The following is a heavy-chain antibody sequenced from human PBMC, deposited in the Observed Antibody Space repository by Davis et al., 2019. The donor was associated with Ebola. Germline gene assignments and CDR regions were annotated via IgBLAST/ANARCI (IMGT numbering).Heavy chain of an antibody. V-gene: IGHV5-10-1*01. D-gene: IGHD2-2*01. CDR3: ARRYCSSTSCYYHYYGMDV. CDR1: GYSFTSYW. CDR2: IVTSDTYT. J-gene: IGHJ6*02. Sequence: GESLKISCKGSGYSFTSYWISWVRQVPGKGLEWMGRIVTSDTYTNYSPSFQGHFTISADKSISTAYLQWISLKASDTAMYYCARRYCSSTSCYYHYYGMDVWGQGTTVTVSS.